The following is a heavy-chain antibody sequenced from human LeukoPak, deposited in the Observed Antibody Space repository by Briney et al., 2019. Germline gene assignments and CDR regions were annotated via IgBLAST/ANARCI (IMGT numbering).Heavy chain of an antibody. J-gene: IGHJ4*02. CDR3: AKVLQYTIYYFDY. CDR2: ISYDGSNI. V-gene: IGHV3-30-3*01. Sequence: GGSLRLSCAASGFTFSNYAMHWVRQAPGKGLEWVTLISYDGSNIQYADSVKGRFTISRDNSKNTLYLQMNSLRAEDTAVYYCAKVLQYTIYYFDYWGQGTLVTVSS. D-gene: IGHD5-24*01. CDR1: GFTFSNYA.